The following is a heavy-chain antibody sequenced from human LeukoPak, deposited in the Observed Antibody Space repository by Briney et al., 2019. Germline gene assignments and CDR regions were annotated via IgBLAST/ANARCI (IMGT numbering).Heavy chain of an antibody. CDR2: IYHSGGT. D-gene: IGHD4-17*01. J-gene: IGHJ5*02. CDR3: ARRPQDGDSPWWFDP. CDR1: GDPINSIDW. Sequence: SETLSLTCAVSGDPINSIDWWSWVRQSPARGLEWIGEIYHSGGTNYNPSLKSRVTISVDKSKNHLSLKLTSVTAADTAVYFCARRPQDGDSPWWFDPWGQGTLVTVSS. V-gene: IGHV4-4*02.